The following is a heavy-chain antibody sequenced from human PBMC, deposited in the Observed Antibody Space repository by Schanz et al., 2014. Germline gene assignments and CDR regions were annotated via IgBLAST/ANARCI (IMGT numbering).Heavy chain of an antibody. CDR3: ARSGVDV. CDR2: ISGSGGDT. D-gene: IGHD3-10*01. Sequence: EVQLVESGGGLVQPGGSLRLSCAASGFTFSTYAMNWVRQAPGKGLEWVSGISGSGGDTYYVDSVKGRFTISRDNAKSSVYLQMNSLRAEDTAVYYCARSGVDVWGQGTTVTVSS. CDR1: GFTFSTYA. V-gene: IGHV3-23*04. J-gene: IGHJ6*02.